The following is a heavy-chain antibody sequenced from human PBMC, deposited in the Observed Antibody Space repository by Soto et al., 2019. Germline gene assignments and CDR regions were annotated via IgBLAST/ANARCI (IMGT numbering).Heavy chain of an antibody. V-gene: IGHV3-15*07. CDR1: GFNFNVAW. D-gene: IGHD2-8*02. Sequence: EGQLVESGGRLVEPGGSLRLSCAASGFNFNVAWMNWVRQAPGKGLGWLGRIKSKGGSDTTEYVAFVKGRFTISRDDSKNTRHRPMTSLKSEDTAVYYCTTVLVLPRNDAFDRWGQGTMVTVSS. CDR2: IKSKGGSDTT. CDR3: TTVLVLPRNDAFDR. J-gene: IGHJ3*01.